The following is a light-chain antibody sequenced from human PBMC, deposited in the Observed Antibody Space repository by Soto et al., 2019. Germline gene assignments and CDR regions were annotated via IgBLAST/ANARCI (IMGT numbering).Light chain of an antibody. V-gene: IGKV3-20*01. J-gene: IGKJ1*01. CDR1: QSLGTNF. Sequence: ENVLKQSPGTLSLSPGESDTLSCRASQSLGTNFLAWFQQKPGQAPRLLIYGASTRATGIPDRFSGSGSGTDFTLTITRLEPEDSAVYYCQHYGVSPRTFGQGTKVQIK. CDR3: QHYGVSPRT. CDR2: GAS.